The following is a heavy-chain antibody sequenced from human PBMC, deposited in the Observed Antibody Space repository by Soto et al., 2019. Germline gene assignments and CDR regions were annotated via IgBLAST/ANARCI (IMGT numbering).Heavy chain of an antibody. V-gene: IGHV5-51*01. CDR2: IYPGDSDT. Sequence: PGESLKISCKGLGYNFPDYWIAWVRQMPGKGLEYMGIIYPGDSDTRYSPSFQGQVTISADKSISTAYLQWNSLEASDTAMYYCARQGEDGQTQLRLHWFDPWGHGTLVTV. D-gene: IGHD2-15*01. CDR1: GYNFPDYW. J-gene: IGHJ5*02. CDR3: ARQGEDGQTQLRLHWFDP.